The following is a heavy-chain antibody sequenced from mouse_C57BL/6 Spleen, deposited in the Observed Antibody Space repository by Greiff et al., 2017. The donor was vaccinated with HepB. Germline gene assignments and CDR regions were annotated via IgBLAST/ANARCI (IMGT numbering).Heavy chain of an antibody. CDR2: INPSNGGT. D-gene: IGHD1-1*01. Sequence: QVQLQQPGTELVKPGASVKLSCKASGYTFTSYWMHWVKQRPGQGLEWIGNINPSNGGTNYNEKFKSKATLTVDKSSSPAYMQLSSLTSEDSAVYYCARGGYGSSYDYFDYWGQGTTLTVSS. V-gene: IGHV1-53*01. J-gene: IGHJ2*01. CDR3: ARGGYGSSYDYFDY. CDR1: GYTFTSYW.